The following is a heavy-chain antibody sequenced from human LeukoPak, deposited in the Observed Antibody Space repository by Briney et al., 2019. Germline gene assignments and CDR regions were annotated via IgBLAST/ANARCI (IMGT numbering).Heavy chain of an antibody. CDR2: TYSGETT. CDR1: GFTFSSYS. Sequence: GGSLRLSCAASGFTFSSYSMNWVRQAPGMGLEWVSITYSGETTYYADSVRGRFIISRDDSKNTLSLEMNDLRVEDTAVYYCARERPDSRNLDSWGRGALVTVSS. V-gene: IGHV3-66*01. J-gene: IGHJ4*02. D-gene: IGHD1-14*01. CDR3: ARERPDSRNLDS.